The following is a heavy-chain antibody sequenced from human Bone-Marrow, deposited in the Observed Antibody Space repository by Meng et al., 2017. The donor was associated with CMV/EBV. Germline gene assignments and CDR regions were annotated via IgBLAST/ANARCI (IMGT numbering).Heavy chain of an antibody. D-gene: IGHD2-2*01. CDR2: ISGSGGST. CDR3: AKGGYCSSTSCPFDY. J-gene: IGHJ4*02. Sequence: GGSLRLSCAASGFTFSSYAISWVRQAPGKGLEWVSAISGSGGSTYYADSVKGRFTISRDNSKNTLYLQMNSLRAEDTAVYYCAKGGYCSSTSCPFDYWGQGTLVTVSS. CDR1: GFTFSSYA. V-gene: IGHV3-23*01.